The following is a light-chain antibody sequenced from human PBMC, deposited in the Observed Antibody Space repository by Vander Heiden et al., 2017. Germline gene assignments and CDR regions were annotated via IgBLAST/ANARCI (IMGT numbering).Light chain of an antibody. Sequence: IEMTQSPSALSATVGNRVTITCRASQDIRNDLGWYQQKTGKAPKRLIYSASNLQSGVPSRFSGSGPGTEFTLTISSLQPEDCATYYCLQHNLYPLTFGQGTKVEIK. CDR2: SAS. CDR1: QDIRND. CDR3: LQHNLYPLT. V-gene: IGKV1-17*01. J-gene: IGKJ1*01.